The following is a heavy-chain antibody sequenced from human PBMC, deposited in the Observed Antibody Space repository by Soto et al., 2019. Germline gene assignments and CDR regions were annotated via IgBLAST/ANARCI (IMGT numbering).Heavy chain of an antibody. CDR2: INPNSGGT. J-gene: IGHJ3*02. Sequence: ASVKVSCKASGYTFTGYYMHWVRQAPGQGLEWMGWINPNSGGTNYAQKFQGRVTMTRDTSISTAYMELSRLRSDDTAVYYCARYYYDSSGYYSQSHPDNAFDIWGQGTMVTVSS. CDR3: ARYYYDSSGYYSQSHPDNAFDI. D-gene: IGHD3-22*01. CDR1: GYTFTGYY. V-gene: IGHV1-2*02.